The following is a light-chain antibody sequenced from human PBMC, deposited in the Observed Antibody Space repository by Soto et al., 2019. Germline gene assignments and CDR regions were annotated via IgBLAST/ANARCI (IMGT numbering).Light chain of an antibody. CDR3: QAWDSSSVI. CDR2: QDN. CDR1: RLGSNY. J-gene: IGLJ2*01. V-gene: IGLV3-1*01. Sequence: SYELTQPPSVSVSPGQTASLTCSGDRLGSNYASWYQQKAGQSPVLVIYQDNKRPSGIPERISGSNSGNTATLTISGTQALDEADYYCQAWDSSSVIFGGGTQLTVL.